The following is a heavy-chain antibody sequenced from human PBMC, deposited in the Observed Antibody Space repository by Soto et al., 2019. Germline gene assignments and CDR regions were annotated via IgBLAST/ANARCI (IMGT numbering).Heavy chain of an antibody. J-gene: IGHJ4*02. CDR3: AKAMRVYYFDY. CDR1: GFTFSSYA. Sequence: GGSLRVSCAASGFTFSSYAMSLVRQAPGKGLEWVSTISNGGGSTYYADSVKGRFTISRDNSKNTLYLQMDSLRAEDTAVYYCAKAMRVYYFDYWGQGTLVTVSS. V-gene: IGHV3-23*01. D-gene: IGHD6-6*01. CDR2: ISNGGGST.